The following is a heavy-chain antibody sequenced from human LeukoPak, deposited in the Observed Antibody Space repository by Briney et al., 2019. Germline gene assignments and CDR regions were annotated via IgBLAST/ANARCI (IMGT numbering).Heavy chain of an antibody. CDR1: GFTFIMYG. Sequence: GGTLRLSCVASGFTFIMYGMTWVRQAPGKGLEWVSTINTSGSRTHHADSVKGRFTISRDNSKNTLYLQMNSLRAEDTAVYYCARDRRYYGSGFLRYYYYYMDVWGKGTTVTVSS. J-gene: IGHJ6*03. CDR2: INTSGSRT. D-gene: IGHD3-10*01. CDR3: ARDRRYYGSGFLRYYYYYMDV. V-gene: IGHV3-23*01.